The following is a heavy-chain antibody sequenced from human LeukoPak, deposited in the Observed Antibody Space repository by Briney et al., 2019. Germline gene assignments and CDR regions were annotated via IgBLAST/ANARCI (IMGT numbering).Heavy chain of an antibody. J-gene: IGHJ4*02. CDR3: AREGRPYYYDSSGYFGY. CDR2: IWYDGSNK. D-gene: IGHD3-22*01. V-gene: IGHV3-33*01. Sequence: GRSLRLSCAASGFTFSSYGMHWVRQAPGKGLEWVAVIWYDGSNKYYADSVKGRFTISRDNSKNTLYLQMNSLRAEDTAVYYCAREGRPYYYDSSGYFGYWGQGTLVTVSS. CDR1: GFTFSSYG.